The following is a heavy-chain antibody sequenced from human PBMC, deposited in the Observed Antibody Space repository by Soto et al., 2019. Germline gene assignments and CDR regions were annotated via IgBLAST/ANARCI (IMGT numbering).Heavy chain of an antibody. D-gene: IGHD3-10*01. V-gene: IGHV3-73*02. J-gene: IGHJ4*02. CDR1: GFSFSGST. Sequence: EVLLVESGGGLVQPGGSLKLSCAASGFSFSGSTMHWVRQASGKGLEWVGRIRDKANGYVTAYAASVRGRFTISRDDSKNTAYLQMNSLKTEDTAVYYCTRTYGSGSYDDYWGQGTLVTVSS. CDR2: IRDKANGYVT. CDR3: TRTYGSGSYDDY.